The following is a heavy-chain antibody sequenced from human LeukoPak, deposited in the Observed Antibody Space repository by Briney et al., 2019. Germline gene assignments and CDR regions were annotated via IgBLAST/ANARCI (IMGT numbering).Heavy chain of an antibody. CDR1: GGSFSGYY. CDR2: IIHSGST. V-gene: IGHV4-34*12. J-gene: IGHJ5*02. Sequence: SETLSLTCAVYGGSFSGYYWSWIRQPPGKGLEWIGEIIHSGSTNYNPSLKSRVTVSVDTSKNQFSLRLSSVTAADTAMYYCARQHYYDSSGQNWFDPWGQGTLVTVSS. D-gene: IGHD3-22*01. CDR3: ARQHYYDSSGQNWFDP.